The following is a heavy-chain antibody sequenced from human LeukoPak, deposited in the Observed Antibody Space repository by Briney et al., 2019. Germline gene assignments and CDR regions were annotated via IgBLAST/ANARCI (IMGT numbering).Heavy chain of an antibody. Sequence: GASVKVPCKTSGYTFTSYYMHWVRQAPGQGLEWMGVINPSGGSTSYAQKFQGRVTMTRDTSTSTVYMELSSLRSEDTAVYYCARDWLGDAFDIWGQGTMVTVSP. CDR3: ARDWLGDAFDI. CDR2: INPSGGST. J-gene: IGHJ3*02. CDR1: GYTFTSYY. D-gene: IGHD5-12*01. V-gene: IGHV1-46*01.